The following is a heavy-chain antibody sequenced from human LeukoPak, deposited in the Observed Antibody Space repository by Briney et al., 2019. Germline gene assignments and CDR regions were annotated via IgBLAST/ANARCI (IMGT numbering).Heavy chain of an antibody. V-gene: IGHV1-46*01. Sequence: ASVKVSCKASGYTLTSYYMHWVRQAPGQGLEWMGIINPSGGSTSYAQKFQGRVTMTRDTSTSTVYMELSSLRSEDTAVYYCAREPYYDSSGSNWFDPWGQGTLVTVSS. D-gene: IGHD3-22*01. CDR1: GYTLTSYY. J-gene: IGHJ5*02. CDR2: INPSGGST. CDR3: AREPYYDSSGSNWFDP.